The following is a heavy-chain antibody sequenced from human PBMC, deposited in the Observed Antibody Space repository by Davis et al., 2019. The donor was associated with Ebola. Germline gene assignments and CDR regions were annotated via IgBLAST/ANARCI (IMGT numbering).Heavy chain of an antibody. J-gene: IGHJ4*02. Sequence: AAPVKVSCKASGYTFTSYAMHWVRQAPGQRLEWMGWINAGNGNTKYSQKFQGRVTITRDTSASTAYMELSSLRSEDTAVYYCARGSDISGYYPTDYWGQGTLVTVSS. D-gene: IGHD3-22*01. V-gene: IGHV1-3*01. CDR1: GYTFTSYA. CDR3: ARGSDISGYYPTDY. CDR2: INAGNGNT.